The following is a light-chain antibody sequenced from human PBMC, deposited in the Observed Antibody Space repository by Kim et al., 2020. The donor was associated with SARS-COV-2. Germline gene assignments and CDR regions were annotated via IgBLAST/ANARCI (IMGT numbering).Light chain of an antibody. Sequence: VSPGERATLSCRASQSVSSNLAWYQQKPGQAPRLLVYGASSRATGVPARFSGSASGTEFTLTISSLQSEDFAVYYCQQYNDWPQTFGQGTKVDIK. CDR2: GAS. CDR1: QSVSSN. V-gene: IGKV3-15*01. J-gene: IGKJ1*01. CDR3: QQYNDWPQT.